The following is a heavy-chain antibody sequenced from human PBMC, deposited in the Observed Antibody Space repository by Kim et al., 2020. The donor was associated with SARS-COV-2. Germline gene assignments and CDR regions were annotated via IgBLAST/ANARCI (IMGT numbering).Heavy chain of an antibody. V-gene: IGHV3-33*01. Sequence: GGSLRLSCEVSGFTFSSYGMHWVRQAPGKGLEWVALIWWDGSKKYYTDCVKGRFXIYRDNHKDTLFLQMNTLRVEDTXVYXXXRDPRYSLTYGDFDYWGQGXXXTVXX. J-gene: IGHJ4*02. CDR3: XRDPRYSLTYGDFDY. CDR1: GFTFSSYG. CDR2: IWWDGSKK. D-gene: IGHD1-26*01.